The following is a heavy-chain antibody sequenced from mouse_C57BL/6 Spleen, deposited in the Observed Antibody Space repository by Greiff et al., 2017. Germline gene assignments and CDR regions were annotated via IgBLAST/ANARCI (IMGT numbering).Heavy chain of an antibody. V-gene: IGHV5-17*01. J-gene: IGHJ2*01. CDR1: GFTFSDYG. Sequence: EVKLMESGGGLVKPGGSLKLSCAASGFTFSDYGMHWVRQAPEKGLEWVAYISSGSSTIYYADTVKGRFTISRDNAKNTLFLQMTSLRSEDTAMYYCATLYGSSGRLDYWGQGTTLTVSS. CDR3: ATLYGSSGRLDY. CDR2: ISSGSSTI. D-gene: IGHD1-1*01.